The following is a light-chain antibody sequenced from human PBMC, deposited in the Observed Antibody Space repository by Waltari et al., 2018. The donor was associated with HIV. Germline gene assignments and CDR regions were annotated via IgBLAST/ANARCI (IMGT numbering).Light chain of an antibody. J-gene: IGKJ1*01. Sequence: DIQMTQSPSTLSTSEGDRITITCRASQNIDTWLAWYQQQAGKAPKLLVYKASSLESGVPRRFSGSGSGTEFTLTISSLQPDDYATYYCQHYNTSSPWTFGQGTRV. V-gene: IGKV1-5*03. CDR1: QNIDTW. CDR3: QHYNTSSPWT. CDR2: KAS.